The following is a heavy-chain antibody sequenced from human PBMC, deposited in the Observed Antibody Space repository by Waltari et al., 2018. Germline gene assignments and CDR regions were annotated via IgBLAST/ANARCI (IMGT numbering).Heavy chain of an antibody. Sequence: QVQLVQSGAEVKKPGSSVKVSCKASGGTFSSYAISWVRQAPGQGLEWMGGIIPIFGTANYAQKFQGRVTIIADESTSTAYMELSSLRSEDTAVYYCARSYYDFWSGYYRGHDYWGQGTLVTVSS. J-gene: IGHJ4*02. V-gene: IGHV1-69*12. CDR2: IIPIFGTA. CDR3: ARSYYDFWSGYYRGHDY. CDR1: GGTFSSYA. D-gene: IGHD3-3*01.